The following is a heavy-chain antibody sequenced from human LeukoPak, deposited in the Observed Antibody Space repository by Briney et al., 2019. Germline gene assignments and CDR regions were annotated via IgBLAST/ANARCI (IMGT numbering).Heavy chain of an antibody. Sequence: PSETLSLTCAVYGGSFSGYYWSWIRQPPGKGLEWIGEINHSGSTNYNPSLKSRVTISVDTSKNQFSLKLSSVTAADTAVYYCARVVNSSSWTRYYYYYYMDVWGKGTTVTISS. CDR3: ARVVNSSSWTRYYYYYYMDV. J-gene: IGHJ6*03. CDR1: GGSFSGYY. V-gene: IGHV4-34*01. D-gene: IGHD6-13*01. CDR2: INHSGST.